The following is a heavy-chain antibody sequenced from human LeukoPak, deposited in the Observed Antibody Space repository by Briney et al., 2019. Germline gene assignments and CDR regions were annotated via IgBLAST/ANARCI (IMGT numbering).Heavy chain of an antibody. Sequence: GASVKVSCKASGYTFTSYDINWVRQATGQGLEWMGWMNPNSGNTGYAQKLQGRVTMTTDTSTSTAYMELRSLRSDDTAVYYCARDFGPYTTVTTGDNWFDPWGQGTLVTVSS. CDR2: MNPNSGNT. V-gene: IGHV1-8*01. CDR3: ARDFGPYTTVTTGDNWFDP. CDR1: GYTFTSYD. D-gene: IGHD4-17*01. J-gene: IGHJ5*02.